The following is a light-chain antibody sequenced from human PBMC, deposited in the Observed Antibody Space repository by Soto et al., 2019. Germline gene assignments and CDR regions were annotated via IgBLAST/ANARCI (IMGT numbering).Light chain of an antibody. CDR2: AAS. V-gene: IGKV1-39*01. J-gene: IGKJ4*01. Sequence: DIQMTQSPSSLSASVGDRVTITCRASQSIRSYLNWYQQKPGKAPLLMIYAASNLQSGVPSRFSGSGSGTDFTLPIRSLQPEDFATYSCHQTSNIPFTFGGGPRWRSN. CDR1: QSIRSY. CDR3: HQTSNIPFT.